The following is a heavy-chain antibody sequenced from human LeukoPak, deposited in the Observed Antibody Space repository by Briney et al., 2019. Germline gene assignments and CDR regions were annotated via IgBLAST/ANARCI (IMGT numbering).Heavy chain of an antibody. V-gene: IGHV3-7*01. Sequence: PGGSLRLSCAASGFTFSGYWMSWLRQTPEKGLEWVANIKQDGYEKYYVDSVKGRFTISRDNAKNSLYLQMNSLRADDTAIYYCARDKIVGPTTLDYWGQGTLVTVSS. CDR2: IKQDGYEK. D-gene: IGHD1-26*01. J-gene: IGHJ4*02. CDR1: GFTFSGYW. CDR3: ARDKIVGPTTLDY.